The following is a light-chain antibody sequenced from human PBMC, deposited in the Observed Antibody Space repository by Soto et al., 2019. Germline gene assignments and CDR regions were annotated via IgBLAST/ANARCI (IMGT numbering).Light chain of an antibody. CDR2: EVS. CDR3: SSYTTGSSLYV. CDR1: SNDIGAYKY. V-gene: IGLV2-14*01. Sequence: QSALTQPASVSGSPGQSSTLSCTGSSNDIGAYKYVSWYQQYPGKAPKLIIFEVSNRPSGVSNRFSGSKSGNTASLTIAGIQAEDEADYHCSSYTTGSSLYVFGGGTKVTVL. J-gene: IGLJ1*01.